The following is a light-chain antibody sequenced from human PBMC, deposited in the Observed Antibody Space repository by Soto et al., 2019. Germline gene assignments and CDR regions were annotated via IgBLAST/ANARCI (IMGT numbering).Light chain of an antibody. CDR1: QSISSW. CDR3: QQYLSYPIT. CDR2: KAS. V-gene: IGKV1-5*03. Sequence: DIQMTQSPSTLSASEGDRVTITCRASQSISSWLAWYQQKPGKAPKSLIYKASSLESGVPSRFSGSGSGTEFTLTISSLQPDDFATYYCQQYLSYPITFGQGTRLEIK. J-gene: IGKJ5*01.